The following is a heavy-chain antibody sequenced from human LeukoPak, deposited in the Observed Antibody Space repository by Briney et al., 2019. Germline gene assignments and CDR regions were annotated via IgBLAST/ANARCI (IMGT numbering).Heavy chain of an antibody. CDR3: ARGSLMTTNGYYYYYGMDV. J-gene: IGHJ6*02. V-gene: IGHV3-23*01. D-gene: IGHD4-11*01. CDR2: ISGSGGST. CDR1: GFTFSSYA. Sequence: GGSLRLSCAASGFTFSSYAMSWVRQAPGKGLEWVSAISGSGGSTYYADSVKGRFTISRDNSKNTLYLQMNSLRAEDTAVYYCARGSLMTTNGYYYYYGMDVWGQGTTVTVSS.